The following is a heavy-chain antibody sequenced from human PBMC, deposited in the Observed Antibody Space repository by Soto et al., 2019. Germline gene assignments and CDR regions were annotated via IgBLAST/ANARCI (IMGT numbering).Heavy chain of an antibody. J-gene: IGHJ6*02. V-gene: IGHV1-2*04. CDR1: GYTFTCYY. CDR2: INPNSGGT. CDR3: ARDATVVTPVGGYYYYYGMDV. Sequence: ASVKVSCKASGYTFTCYYMHWVRQAPGQGLEWMGWINPNSGGTNYAQKFQGWVTMTRDTSISTAYMELSRLRSDDTAVYYCARDATVVTPVGGYYYYYGMDVWGQGTTVTVSS. D-gene: IGHD4-17*01.